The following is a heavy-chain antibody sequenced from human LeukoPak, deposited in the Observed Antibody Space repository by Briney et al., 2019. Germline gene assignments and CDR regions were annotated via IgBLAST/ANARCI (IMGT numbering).Heavy chain of an antibody. Sequence: GGSLRLSCAASGFTFRSYGMHWVRQAPGKGLEWVAVISYDGSNKYYADSVKGRFTISRDNSKNTLYLQMNTLRAEDTAVYYCAKSGALAGQQLGSALGYWGQGTPVTVSS. CDR2: ISYDGSNK. CDR1: GFTFRSYG. V-gene: IGHV3-30*18. D-gene: IGHD6-13*01. J-gene: IGHJ4*02. CDR3: AKSGALAGQQLGSALGY.